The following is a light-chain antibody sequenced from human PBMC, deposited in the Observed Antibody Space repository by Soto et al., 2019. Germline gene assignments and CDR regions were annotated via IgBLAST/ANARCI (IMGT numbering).Light chain of an antibody. J-gene: IGKJ5*01. Sequence: EIVLTQSPATLSLSPGERATLSCRASPSVTNYLAWYQQKPGQPPRLLIYGAFHRAAGIPPRFSGSGSGTDFTLTISTLEPEDSAVYYCQQRNIWPPVTFGQGTRLEI. CDR3: QQRNIWPPVT. CDR1: PSVTNY. CDR2: GAF. V-gene: IGKV3-11*01.